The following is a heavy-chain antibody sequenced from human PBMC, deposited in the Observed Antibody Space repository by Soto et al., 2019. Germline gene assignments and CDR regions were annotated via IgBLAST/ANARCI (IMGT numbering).Heavy chain of an antibody. J-gene: IGHJ4*02. CDR2: INPSGGST. V-gene: IGHV1-46*01. Sequence: ASVKVSCKASGYTFTSYYMHWVRQAPGQGLEWMGIINPSGGSTTYAQKFQGRVTMTRDTSTSTVYMELSSLRSDDTAVYYCARANYDFWSGYRVDVYYWGQGTLVTVSS. CDR1: GYTFTSYY. CDR3: ARANYDFWSGYRVDVYY. D-gene: IGHD3-3*01.